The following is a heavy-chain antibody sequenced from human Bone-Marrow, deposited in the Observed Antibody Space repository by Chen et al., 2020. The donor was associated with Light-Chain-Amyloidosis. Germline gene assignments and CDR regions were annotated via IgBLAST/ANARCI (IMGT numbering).Heavy chain of an antibody. CDR2: IYHSGRT. V-gene: IGHV4-38-2*02. D-gene: IGHD7-27*01. J-gene: IGHJ3*02. CDR3: ARDLNWGWTFGAFDI. Sequence: QVQLQESGPGLVKPSETLSLTCAFSGYSISSGYYLGWIRQPPGKGLEWIGSIYHSGRTYYNPYRKSRVTISVATSKNPFSLKLSSVTAADTAVYYCARDLNWGWTFGAFDIWGQGTMVTVSS. CDR1: GYSISSGYY.